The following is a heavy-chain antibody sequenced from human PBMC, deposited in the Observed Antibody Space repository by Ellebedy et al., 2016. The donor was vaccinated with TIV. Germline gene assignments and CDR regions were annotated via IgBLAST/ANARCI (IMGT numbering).Heavy chain of an antibody. V-gene: IGHV3-23*01. CDR3: TSPAVGHTTGCCRYYFDY. J-gene: IGHJ4*02. CDR1: GFTFSSYA. D-gene: IGHD2/OR15-2a*01. Sequence: PGGSLRLSCAAKGFTFSSYAMSWVRQAPGKGLKWVSTVSAIGGSTFYADSVKGRFTISRDNSRNTMSLQMDSLRAEDTALYYCTSPAVGHTTGCCRYYFDYWGLGTLVTVSS. CDR2: VSAIGGST.